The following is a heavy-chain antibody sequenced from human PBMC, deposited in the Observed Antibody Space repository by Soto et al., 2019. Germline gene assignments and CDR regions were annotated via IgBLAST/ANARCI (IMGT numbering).Heavy chain of an antibody. J-gene: IGHJ6*02. D-gene: IGHD2-2*01. CDR1: GGTFSSYA. Sequence: RASVKVSCKASGGTFSSYAISWVRQAPGQGLEWMGGIIPIFGTANYAQKFQGRVTITADKSTSTAYMELSSLRSEDTAVYYCARGGYCSSTSCYYYGMDVWGQGTTVTVSS. CDR2: IIPIFGTA. CDR3: ARGGYCSSTSCYYYGMDV. V-gene: IGHV1-69*06.